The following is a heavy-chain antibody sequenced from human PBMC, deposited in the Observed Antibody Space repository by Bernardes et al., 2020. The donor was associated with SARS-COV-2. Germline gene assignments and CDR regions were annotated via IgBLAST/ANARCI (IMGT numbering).Heavy chain of an antibody. CDR1: GFDFSTYG. V-gene: IGHV3-33*01. D-gene: IGHD2-15*01. CDR3: ATLRGFCSGGRCYSNDFDY. CDR2: VWFDGSQK. Sequence: SLRLHCAVSGFDFSTYGMHWVRQAPGKGLEWVAIVWFDGSQKYYADSVKGRFTISRDNSNNTMYLQMNSLRAEDTAVYYCATLRGFCSGGRCYSNDFDYWGRGTLVTVSS. J-gene: IGHJ4*02.